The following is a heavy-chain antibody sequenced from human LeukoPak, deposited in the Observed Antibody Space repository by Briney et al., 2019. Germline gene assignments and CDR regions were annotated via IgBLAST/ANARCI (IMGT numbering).Heavy chain of an antibody. V-gene: IGHV3-74*01. J-gene: IGHJ4*02. D-gene: IGHD3-10*01. CDR1: GITFGTDA. CDR2: INADGCAT. Sequence: GGSLRLSCSASGITFGTDAMHWVRQVPRKGLQWVSRINADGCATAYADSVKGRYVISRDNAKNMLYLHLNSLRPEDTAVYYCVHGAPFDSWGQGTLVTVSS. CDR3: VHGAPFDS.